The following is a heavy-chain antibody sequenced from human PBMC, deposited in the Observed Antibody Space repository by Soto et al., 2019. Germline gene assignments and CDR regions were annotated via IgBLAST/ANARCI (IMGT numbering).Heavy chain of an antibody. Sequence: SETLSLTCAVYGGSFSGYDWSWIRQPPGKGLEWIGEINHSGSTNYNPSLKSRVTISVDTSKNQFSLKLSSVTAADTAVYYCARGPYSSGWYDRATYYFDYWGQGTLVTVSS. CDR1: GGSFSGYD. CDR2: INHSGST. V-gene: IGHV4-34*01. D-gene: IGHD6-19*01. J-gene: IGHJ4*02. CDR3: ARGPYSSGWYDRATYYFDY.